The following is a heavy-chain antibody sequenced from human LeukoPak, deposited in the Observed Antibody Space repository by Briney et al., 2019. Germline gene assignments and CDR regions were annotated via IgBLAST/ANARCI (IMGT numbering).Heavy chain of an antibody. CDR2: IYYSGST. D-gene: IGHD3-9*01. J-gene: IGHJ3*02. V-gene: IGHV4-39*02. CDR3: AREGERRYFDWLPNDAFDI. CDR1: GGSISSSSYY. Sequence: SETLSLTCTVSGGSISSSSYYWGWIRQPPGKGLEWIGSIYYSGSTYYNPSLRSRVTISVDTSKSQFSLKLSSVTAADTAVYYCAREGERRYFDWLPNDAFDIWGQGTMVTVSS.